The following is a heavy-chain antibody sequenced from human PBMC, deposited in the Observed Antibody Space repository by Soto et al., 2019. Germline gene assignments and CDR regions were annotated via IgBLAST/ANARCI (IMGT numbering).Heavy chain of an antibody. Sequence: EVQLLESGGGLVQPGGSLRLSCAASGFNFNIYAMTWVRQAPGKGLEWVSTISPGGDSTYFADSVKGRVTISRDNSKNRHTLQMNSLRAEDTATYFCAKALGNPYYYYYMDVWGTGTTVTVSS. CDR2: ISPGGDST. CDR1: GFNFNIYA. D-gene: IGHD1-1*01. CDR3: AKALGNPYYYYYMDV. J-gene: IGHJ6*03. V-gene: IGHV3-23*01.